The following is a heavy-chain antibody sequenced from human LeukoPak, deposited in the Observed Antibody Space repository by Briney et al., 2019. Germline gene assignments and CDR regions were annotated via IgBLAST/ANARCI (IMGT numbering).Heavy chain of an antibody. J-gene: IGHJ6*03. Sequence: TGGSLRLSCAASGFTFSSYAMSWVRQAPGKGLEWVANIKQDGSEKYYVDSVKGRFTISRDNAKNSLYLQMNSLRAEDTAVYYCARGRMVRGFLSIYMDVWGKGTTVTISS. CDR2: IKQDGSEK. D-gene: IGHD3-10*01. CDR1: GFTFSSYA. CDR3: ARGRMVRGFLSIYMDV. V-gene: IGHV3-7*01.